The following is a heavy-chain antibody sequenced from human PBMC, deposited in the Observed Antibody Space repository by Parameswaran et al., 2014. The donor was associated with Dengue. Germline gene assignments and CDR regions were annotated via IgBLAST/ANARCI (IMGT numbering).Heavy chain of an antibody. Sequence: WIRQPPGKGLEWIGYIYYSGSTYYNPSLKSRVTISVDTSKNQFSLKLSSVTAADTAVYYCARVRSRRLYYFDYWGQGTLVTVSS. D-gene: IGHD2/OR15-2a*01. CDR2: IYYSGST. J-gene: IGHJ4*02. V-gene: IGHV4-30-4*01. CDR3: ARVRSRRLYYFDY.